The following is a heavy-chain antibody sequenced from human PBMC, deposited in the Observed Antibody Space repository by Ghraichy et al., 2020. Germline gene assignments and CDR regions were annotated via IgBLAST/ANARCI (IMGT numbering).Heavy chain of an antibody. Sequence: SETLSLTCAVYGGSFSGYYWSWIRQPPGKGLEWIGEINHSGSTNYNPSLKSRVTISVDTSKNQFSLNLSSVTATDTAVYYCARVRNYDFWSGYFEAYNWFDPWGQGTLVTVSS. CDR2: INHSGST. V-gene: IGHV4-34*01. CDR3: ARVRNYDFWSGYFEAYNWFDP. D-gene: IGHD3-3*01. J-gene: IGHJ5*02. CDR1: GGSFSGYY.